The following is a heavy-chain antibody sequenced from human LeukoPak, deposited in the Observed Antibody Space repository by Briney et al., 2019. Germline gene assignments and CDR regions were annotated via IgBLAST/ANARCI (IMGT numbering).Heavy chain of an antibody. CDR3: AKAYYDFWSGYYQPVDY. Sequence: LRGGSLRLSCAASGFTFSSYAMSWVRQAPGKGLEWVSAISGSGGSTYYADSVKGRFTISRDNSKNTLYLQMNSLRAEDTAVYYCAKAYYDFWSGYYQPVDYWGQGTLVTVSS. CDR1: GFTFSSYA. J-gene: IGHJ4*02. D-gene: IGHD3-3*01. CDR2: ISGSGGST. V-gene: IGHV3-23*01.